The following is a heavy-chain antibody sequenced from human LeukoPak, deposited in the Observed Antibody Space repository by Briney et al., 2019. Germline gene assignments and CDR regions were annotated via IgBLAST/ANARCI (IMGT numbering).Heavy chain of an antibody. CDR2: INHSGST. CDR1: GGSFSGYY. D-gene: IGHD5-12*01. Sequence: SETLSLTCAVYGGSFSGYYWSWIRQPPGKGLEWIGEINHSGSTNYNPSLKSRVTISVDTSKNQFSLKLSSVTAADTAVYYCARGRIVATIRVKGFDPWGQGTLVTVSS. CDR3: ARGRIVATIRVKGFDP. J-gene: IGHJ5*02. V-gene: IGHV4-34*01.